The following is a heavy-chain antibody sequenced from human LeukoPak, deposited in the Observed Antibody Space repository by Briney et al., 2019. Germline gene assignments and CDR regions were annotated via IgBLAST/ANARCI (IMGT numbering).Heavy chain of an antibody. CDR2: ISYDGSDK. Sequence: GGSLRLSCAASGFTFSSYGMHWVRQAPGKGLEWVAVISYDGSDKYYADSVKGRFTISRDNSKNTLYLQMNSLTAEDTAVYYCAEVGRMAAVSSWFDTWGQGTLVTVSS. V-gene: IGHV3-30*18. D-gene: IGHD6-13*01. CDR1: GFTFSSYG. J-gene: IGHJ5*02. CDR3: AEVGRMAAVSSWFDT.